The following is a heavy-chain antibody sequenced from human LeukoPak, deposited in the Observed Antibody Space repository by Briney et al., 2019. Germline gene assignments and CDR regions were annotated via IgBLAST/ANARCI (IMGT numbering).Heavy chain of an antibody. J-gene: IGHJ4*02. CDR2: IYYSGST. CDR1: GGSISSGGYY. Sequence: SETLSLTCTVSGGSISSGGYYWSWIRQHPGKGLEWIGYIYYSGSTNYNPSLKSRVTISVDTSKNQFSLKLSSVTAADTAVYYCARATRYNWNYWGQGTLVTVSS. D-gene: IGHD1-20*01. V-gene: IGHV4-31*03. CDR3: ARATRYNWNY.